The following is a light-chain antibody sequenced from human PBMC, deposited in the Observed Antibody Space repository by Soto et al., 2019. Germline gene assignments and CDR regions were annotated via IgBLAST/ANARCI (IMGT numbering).Light chain of an antibody. CDR3: CSYAGSNVV. Sequence: QSALTQPASVSGSPGQSITISCTGTSSDVGSYNLVSWYQQHPGKAPKLMIYEVSKRPSGVSNRFSGSKSGNTASLTISGLRAEDEADYYCCSYAGSNVVFGGGTKLTVL. J-gene: IGLJ2*01. CDR2: EVS. CDR1: SSDVGSYNL. V-gene: IGLV2-23*02.